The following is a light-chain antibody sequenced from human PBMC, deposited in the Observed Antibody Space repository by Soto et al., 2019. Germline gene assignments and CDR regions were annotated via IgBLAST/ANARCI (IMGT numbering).Light chain of an antibody. J-gene: IGKJ4*01. CDR3: QQYNNWPQT. V-gene: IGKV1-5*01. CDR2: GAS. CDR1: ESVNSW. Sequence: DIQFTQSPSTLSASIGDRVTITCRASESVNSWLAWYQQKPGKAPKLLIYGASTRATGIPARFSGSGSGTEFTLTISSLQSEDFAVYYCQQYNNWPQTFGGGTKVDIK.